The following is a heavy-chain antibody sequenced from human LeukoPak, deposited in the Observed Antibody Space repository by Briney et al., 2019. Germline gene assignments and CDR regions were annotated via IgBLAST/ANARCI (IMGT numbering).Heavy chain of an antibody. Sequence: PGGSLRLSCEASGFIFSDYSVNWVRQAPGEGLEWLSYITRTSDTIYYRDSVKGRFTASRDNAKNSVYLQMNSLRAEDTAVYYCARSSGYPYFDRWGPGILVTVSS. V-gene: IGHV3-48*01. D-gene: IGHD3-22*01. CDR2: ITRTSDTI. J-gene: IGHJ5*02. CDR1: GFIFSDYS. CDR3: ARSSGYPYFDR.